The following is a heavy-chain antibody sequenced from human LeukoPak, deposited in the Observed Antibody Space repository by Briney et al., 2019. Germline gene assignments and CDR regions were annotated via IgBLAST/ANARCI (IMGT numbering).Heavy chain of an antibody. J-gene: IGHJ4*02. D-gene: IGHD7-27*01. V-gene: IGHV3-74*01. CDR2: INHDGTIT. Sequence: QSGGSLGLSCAVSGLPFSAYWMSWIRQVPGEGPVWVARINHDGTITHYADSVKGRFTISRDNGKNILYLQITSLRPEDTAVYYCTRDVWGNSDYWGQGTLVTVSS. CDR1: GLPFSAYW. CDR3: TRDVWGNSDY.